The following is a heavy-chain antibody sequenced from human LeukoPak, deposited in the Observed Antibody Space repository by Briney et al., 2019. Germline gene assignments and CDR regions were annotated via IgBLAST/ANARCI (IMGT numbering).Heavy chain of an antibody. CDR3: ARGVVGATTGAYSFDY. Sequence: SVKVSCKASGGTFSSYAISWVRQAPGQGLEWMGGIIPIFGTANYAQKFQGRVTIIADESTSTAYMELSSLRSEDTAVYYCARGVVGATTGAYSFDYWGRGTLVTVSS. J-gene: IGHJ4*02. D-gene: IGHD1-26*01. V-gene: IGHV1-69*13. CDR2: IIPIFGTA. CDR1: GGTFSSYA.